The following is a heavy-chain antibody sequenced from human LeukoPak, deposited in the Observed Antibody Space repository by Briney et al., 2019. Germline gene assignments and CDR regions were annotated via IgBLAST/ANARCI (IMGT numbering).Heavy chain of an antibody. D-gene: IGHD6-13*01. CDR2: IRSNAYGGTT. CDR1: GFSFGDYG. Sequence: PGGSLRLSCTASGFSFGDYGMSWLRQAPGKGLEWVGFIRSNAYGGTTEYAASVKGRFTISRDDSKSIAYLQTNSLKTEDTGVYYCSSYSSSLDAFDIWGQGTMVTVSS. J-gene: IGHJ3*02. CDR3: SSYSSSLDAFDI. V-gene: IGHV3-49*03.